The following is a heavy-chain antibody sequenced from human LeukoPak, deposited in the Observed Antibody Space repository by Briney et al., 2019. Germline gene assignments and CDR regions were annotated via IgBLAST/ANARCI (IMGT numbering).Heavy chain of an antibody. CDR3: VRDLNY. D-gene: IGHD3-9*01. V-gene: IGHV3-74*01. CDR2: IKSDGGT. CDR1: GFTFSNYW. Sequence: PGGSLRLSCAASGFTFSNYWMNWVRQAPGKGLVWVSRIKSDGGTSYADSVKGRFTISRDNARKTLYLQMNSLRAEDTAVYYCVRDLNYWGQGTLVTVSS. J-gene: IGHJ4*02.